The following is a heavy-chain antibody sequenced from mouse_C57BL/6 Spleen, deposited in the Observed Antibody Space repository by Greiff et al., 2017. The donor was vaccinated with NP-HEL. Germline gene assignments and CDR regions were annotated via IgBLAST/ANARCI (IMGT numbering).Heavy chain of an antibody. Sequence: QVQLQQSGAELMKPGASVKMSCKASGYTFTSYWITWVKQRPGQGLEWIGDIYPGSGSTNYNEKFKSKATLTVDTSSSTAYMQLSSLTSEDSAVYYCVMGHFGTTDYYAMDYWGQGTSVTVSS. CDR3: VMGHFGTTDYYAMDY. J-gene: IGHJ4*01. V-gene: IGHV1-55*01. D-gene: IGHD1-1*01. CDR2: IYPGSGST. CDR1: GYTFTSYW.